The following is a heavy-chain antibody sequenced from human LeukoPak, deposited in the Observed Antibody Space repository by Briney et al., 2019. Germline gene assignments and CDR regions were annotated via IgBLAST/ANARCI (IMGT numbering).Heavy chain of an antibody. J-gene: IGHJ4*02. CDR3: ARDLDRGYCSGGTCSPGY. Sequence: PGRSLRLSCTASGFTFGDYAMSWVRQAPGKGLEWVAVISYDGSNKYYADSVKGRFTISRDNSKNTLYLQMNSLRAEDTAVYYCARDLDRGYCSGGTCSPGYWGQGTLVTVSS. CDR1: GFTFGDYA. CDR2: ISYDGSNK. D-gene: IGHD2-15*01. V-gene: IGHV3-30-3*01.